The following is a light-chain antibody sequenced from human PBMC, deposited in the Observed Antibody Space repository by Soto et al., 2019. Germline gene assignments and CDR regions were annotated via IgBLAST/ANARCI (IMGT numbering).Light chain of an antibody. CDR2: EVS. J-gene: IGLJ3*02. CDR1: SSDVGGYNY. Sequence: QSVLTQPASVSGSPGQSITISCTGSSSDVGGYNYVSWYQQHPGKTPKLMIYEVSKRPSGVSNRFSGSKSGNTASLTISGLKAEDEADYYCSSYTSTTPRVFGGGTKLTVL. CDR3: SSYTSTTPRV. V-gene: IGLV2-14*01.